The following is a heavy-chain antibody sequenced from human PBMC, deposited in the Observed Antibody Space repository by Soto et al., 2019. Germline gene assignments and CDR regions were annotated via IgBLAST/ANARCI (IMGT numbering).Heavy chain of an antibody. CDR2: MNPNSGNT. CDR3: ARGPRPGFWSGYYRGGFDY. CDR1: GYTFTSYD. V-gene: IGHV1-8*01. Sequence: ASVKVYCKASGYTFTSYDINWVRQATGQVLEWMGWMNPNSGNTGYAQKFQGRVTMTRNTSISTAYMELSSLRSEDTAVYYCARGPRPGFWSGYYRGGFDYWGQGTLVTVSS. J-gene: IGHJ4*02. D-gene: IGHD3-3*01.